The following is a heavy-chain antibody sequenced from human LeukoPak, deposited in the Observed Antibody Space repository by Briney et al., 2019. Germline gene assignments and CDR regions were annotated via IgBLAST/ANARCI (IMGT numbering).Heavy chain of an antibody. CDR2: INQDGSDK. J-gene: IGHJ1*01. V-gene: IGHV3-7*01. CDR1: GFTFGSHW. Sequence: GGSLRLSCAASGFTFGSHWMSWVRQAPGKGLEWVADINQDGSDKHYVDSVKGRFTISRDNAESSLYLQVNSLRAEDTAVYYWVRDPRSFHFWGQGTLVTVSS. CDR3: VRDPRSFHF. D-gene: IGHD3-16*02.